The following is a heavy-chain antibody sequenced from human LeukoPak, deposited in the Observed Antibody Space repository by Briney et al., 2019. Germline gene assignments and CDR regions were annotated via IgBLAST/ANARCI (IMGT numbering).Heavy chain of an antibody. D-gene: IGHD1-14*01. Sequence: SVKLSCKASGGTFSSYAISWVRHAPGQGLEWMGGIIPIFGAANYAQKFQGRVTITADESTSTAYMELSSLRSEDTAVYYCARGRSYAGTLRDYWGQGTLVTVSS. CDR2: IIPIFGAA. V-gene: IGHV1-69*01. CDR1: GGTFSSYA. CDR3: ARGRSYAGTLRDY. J-gene: IGHJ4*02.